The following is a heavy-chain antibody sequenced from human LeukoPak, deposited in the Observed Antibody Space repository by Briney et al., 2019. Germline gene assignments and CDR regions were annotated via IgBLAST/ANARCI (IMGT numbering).Heavy chain of an antibody. J-gene: IGHJ4*02. Sequence: GGSLRFSCAASGFTFSSYGMHWVRQAPGKGLEWVAVISYDGSNKYYADSVKGRFTISRDNSKNTLYLQMNSLRAEDTAVYYCAKADYYDSSGGIDYWGQGTLVTVSS. CDR2: ISYDGSNK. CDR3: AKADYYDSSGGIDY. CDR1: GFTFSSYG. V-gene: IGHV3-30*18. D-gene: IGHD3-22*01.